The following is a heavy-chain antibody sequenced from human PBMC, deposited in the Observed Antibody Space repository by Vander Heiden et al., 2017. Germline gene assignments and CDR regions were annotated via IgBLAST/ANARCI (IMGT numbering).Heavy chain of an antibody. J-gene: IGHJ3*02. CDR1: GFTFSSYA. Sequence: EVQLLESGGGLVQPGGSLRLSCAASGFTFSSYAMSWFRQAPGKGLEWVSAISGSGGSTYYADSVKGRFTISRDNSKNTLYLQMNSLRAEDTAVYYCAKSPQRGYSYVSAFDIWGQGTMVTVSS. CDR2: ISGSGGST. CDR3: AKSPQRGYSYVSAFDI. V-gene: IGHV3-23*01. D-gene: IGHD5-18*01.